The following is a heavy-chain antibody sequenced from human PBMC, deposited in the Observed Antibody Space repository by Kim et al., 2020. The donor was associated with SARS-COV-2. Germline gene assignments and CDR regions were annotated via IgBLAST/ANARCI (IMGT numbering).Heavy chain of an antibody. Sequence: SETLSLTCTVSGGSISSGGYYWSWIRQHPGKGLEWIGYIYYSGSTYYNPSLKSRVTISVDTSKNQFSLKLSSVTAADTAVYYCAGGFYSRKINWFDPWGQGTLVTVSS. CDR1: GGSISSGGYY. V-gene: IGHV4-31*03. CDR2: IYYSGST. J-gene: IGHJ5*02. D-gene: IGHD6-13*01. CDR3: AGGFYSRKINWFDP.